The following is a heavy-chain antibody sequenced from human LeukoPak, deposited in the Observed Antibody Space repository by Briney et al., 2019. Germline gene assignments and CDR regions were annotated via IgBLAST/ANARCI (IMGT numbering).Heavy chain of an antibody. D-gene: IGHD6-19*01. CDR1: GFTFTSYT. CDR2: ISGSGGST. Sequence: PGGSLRLSCTASGFTFTSYTMNWVRQAPGKGLEWVSAISGSGGSTYYADSVKGRFTISRDNSKNTLYLQMNSLRAEDTAVYYCAKIAVAGTWGIDYWGQGTLVTVSS. V-gene: IGHV3-23*01. J-gene: IGHJ4*02. CDR3: AKIAVAGTWGIDY.